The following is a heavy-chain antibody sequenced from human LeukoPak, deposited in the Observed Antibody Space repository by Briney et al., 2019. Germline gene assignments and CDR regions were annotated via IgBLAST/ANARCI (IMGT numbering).Heavy chain of an antibody. Sequence: GGSLRLSCAASGFTFSSYWMHWVRQAPGKGLVWVSRINSDGSSTSYADSVKGRFTISRDNAKNTLYLQMNSLRAEDTAVYYCARATGAAGNVENYWGQGTLVTVSS. CDR2: INSDGSST. V-gene: IGHV3-74*01. CDR1: GFTFSSYW. D-gene: IGHD3-10*01. CDR3: ARATGAAGNVENY. J-gene: IGHJ4*02.